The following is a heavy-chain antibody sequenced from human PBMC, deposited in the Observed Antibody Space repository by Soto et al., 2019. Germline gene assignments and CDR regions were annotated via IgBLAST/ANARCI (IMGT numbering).Heavy chain of an antibody. V-gene: IGHV2-5*01. D-gene: IGHD6-19*01. Sequence: QITLKESGPTLVKPTQTLTLTCTFSGFSLRDYAVGVGWIRQPPGKALEWLSFIYWNDNEYYSPSLRSRLTISKDTSKNQVVLTMTNMDPVDTATYYCAHGSGWLFDYWGQGTLVPVSS. J-gene: IGHJ4*02. CDR1: GFSLRDYAVG. CDR3: AHGSGWLFDY. CDR2: IYWNDNE.